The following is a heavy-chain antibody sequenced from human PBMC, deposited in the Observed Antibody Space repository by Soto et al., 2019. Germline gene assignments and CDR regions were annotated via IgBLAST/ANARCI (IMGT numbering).Heavy chain of an antibody. CDR1: GASLSRGTDS. V-gene: IGHV4-30-2*01. CDR3: ARDSRTSSGRHLDY. Sequence: QLRLQESGSGLVKPSQTVSLTCAVSGASLSRGTDSWSWIRQPPGKALEWIGFIYNNGDTYYNPSLKSRVTIAVDRSKNQCSLKLTSVSSAVSAVYYCARDSRTSSGRHLDYWGQGILVTVSS. CDR2: IYNNGDT. J-gene: IGHJ4*02. D-gene: IGHD6-6*01.